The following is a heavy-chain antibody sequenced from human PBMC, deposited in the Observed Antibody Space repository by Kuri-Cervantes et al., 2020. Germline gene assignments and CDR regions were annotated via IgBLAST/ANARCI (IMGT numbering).Heavy chain of an antibody. D-gene: IGHD2-2*01. Sequence: LVKPTQTLTLTCTFSGFSLSTSGMCVSWVRQPPGKGLEWVSSISSSSSYIYYADSVKGRFTISRDNAKNSLYLQMNSLRAEDTAVYYCARDSGTSSFYRMDVWGKGTTVTVSS. J-gene: IGHJ6*03. CDR1: GFSLSTSG. V-gene: IGHV3-21*03. CDR3: ARDSGTSSFYRMDV. CDR2: ISSSSSYI.